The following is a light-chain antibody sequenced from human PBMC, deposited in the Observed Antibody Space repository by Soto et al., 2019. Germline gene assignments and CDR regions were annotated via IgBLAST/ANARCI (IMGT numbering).Light chain of an antibody. Sequence: QSALTQPASVSGSPGQSITISCTGSSSDVGGYNYVSWYQQHPGKAPKLIISHVNIRPSGVSNRFSGSKSGNTASLTISGLQAEDEADYYCYSYTSTTAYVFVTGTKLTVL. J-gene: IGLJ1*01. CDR3: YSYTSTTAYV. CDR2: HVN. CDR1: SSDVGGYNY. V-gene: IGLV2-14*01.